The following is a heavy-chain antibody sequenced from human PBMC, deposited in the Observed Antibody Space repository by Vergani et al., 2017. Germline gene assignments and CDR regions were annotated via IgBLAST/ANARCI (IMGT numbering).Heavy chain of an antibody. CDR2: INPSGGHT. V-gene: IGHV1-46*03. Sequence: QVQVVQSGAEVKKSGASVKVSCKTSGYTFSNNYMHWVRQAPGQGLEWMGIINPSGGHTNYAQKFQGRVTMTRDTSTSTVYMELSSLRSEDTARYYCARGYYGILTGYRYWGQGTLVTVSA. J-gene: IGHJ4*02. D-gene: IGHD3-9*01. CDR1: GYTFSNNY. CDR3: ARGYYGILTGYRY.